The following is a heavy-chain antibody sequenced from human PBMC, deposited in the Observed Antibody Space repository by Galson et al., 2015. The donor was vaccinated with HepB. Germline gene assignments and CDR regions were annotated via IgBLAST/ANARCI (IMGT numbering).Heavy chain of an antibody. D-gene: IGHD5-24*01. CDR2: IYYSGSA. J-gene: IGHJ4*02. Sequence: SETLSLTCAVSGVSITNYYWSWIRQPPGKGLEWIGYIYYSGSAKYNPSLKSRLTILVDTSTNQFSLKLSSVTAADTAMYYCARVYPHGYSDYWGQGTLVTVSS. V-gene: IGHV4-59*01. CDR3: ARVYPHGYSDY. CDR1: GVSITNYY.